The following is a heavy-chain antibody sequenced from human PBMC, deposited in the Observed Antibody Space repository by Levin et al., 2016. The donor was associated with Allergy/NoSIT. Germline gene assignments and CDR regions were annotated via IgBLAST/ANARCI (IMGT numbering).Heavy chain of an antibody. J-gene: IGHJ4*02. CDR2: IYTSGST. Sequence: VRQAPGKGLEWVSVIYTSGSTYYADSVKGRFTISRDNSKNTVHLQMNNLRADDTAVHYCARDGGTYYGYFDYWGQGTLVTVSS. D-gene: IGHD1-26*01. CDR3: ARDGGTYYGYFDY. V-gene: IGHV3-53*01.